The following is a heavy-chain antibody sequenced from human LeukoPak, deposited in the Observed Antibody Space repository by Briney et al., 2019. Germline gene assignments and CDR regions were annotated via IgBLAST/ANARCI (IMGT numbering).Heavy chain of an antibody. CDR1: GYMFTSYA. V-gene: IGHV1-18*01. J-gene: IGHJ5*02. CDR3: ARVAVDLDCSGDTCSSVFKSFDA. Sequence: SVKVSCKASGYMFTSYAISWVRRAPGQGLEWMGWIRAYNGNTKYAQKFQARVTMTTDTSTSTAYMELRSLRSDDTAVYYCARVAVDLDCSGDTCSSVFKSFDAWGQGTLVTVSS. CDR2: IRAYNGNT. D-gene: IGHD2-15*01.